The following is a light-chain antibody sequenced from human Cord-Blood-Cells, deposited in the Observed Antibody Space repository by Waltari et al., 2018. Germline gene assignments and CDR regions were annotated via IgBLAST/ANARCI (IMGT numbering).Light chain of an antibody. V-gene: IGKV1-27*01. CDR1: QGISNY. CDR2: AAS. Sequence: DIQMTQSPSSLSASVGDRVTNTCRASQGISNYLAWYQQKPGKVPKLLSYAASTLQSGVPSRFSGSGSGTDFTLTISSLQPEDVATYYCQKYNSAPYTFDQRTKLEIK. J-gene: IGKJ2*01. CDR3: QKYNSAPYT.